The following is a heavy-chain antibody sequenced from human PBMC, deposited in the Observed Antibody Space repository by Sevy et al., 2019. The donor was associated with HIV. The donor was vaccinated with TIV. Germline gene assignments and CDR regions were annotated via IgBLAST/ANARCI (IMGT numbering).Heavy chain of an antibody. CDR1: GFSISSGHY. J-gene: IGHJ3*02. V-gene: IGHV4-38-2*01. CDR2: IWHSGTT. CDR3: AGGGRFNWGYSLDAFDI. D-gene: IGHD2-15*01. Sequence: SETLSLTCAVSGFSISSGHYWGWIRQPPGKGLEWIGNIWHSGTTYYNTSLKSRVTISADTSKNQISLKLNSLTAADTAVYYCAGGGRFNWGYSLDAFDIWGQGTRVTVSS.